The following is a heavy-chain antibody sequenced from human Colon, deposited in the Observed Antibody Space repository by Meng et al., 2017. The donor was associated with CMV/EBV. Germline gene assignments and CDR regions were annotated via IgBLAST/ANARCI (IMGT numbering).Heavy chain of an antibody. Sequence: ASAKVSCKASGYTCSNFGISWVRQAPGQGLEWMGWISGNHGNTNFARKFRDRIDMTTDTSTTTAHMELRSLGYDDTARYYCARDGADCSTTTCSIDFWGQGTLVTVSS. J-gene: IGHJ4*02. V-gene: IGHV1-18*01. CDR3: ARDGADCSTTTCSIDF. CDR2: ISGNHGNT. D-gene: IGHD2-2*01. CDR1: GYTCSNFG.